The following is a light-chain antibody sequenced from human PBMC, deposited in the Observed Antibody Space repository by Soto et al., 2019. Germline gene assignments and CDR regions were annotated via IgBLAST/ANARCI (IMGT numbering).Light chain of an antibody. Sequence: DIQMTQSPSTLSAFVGDRVTITCRASQSISNWLAWYQQKPGKAPKLLIYKASSLESGVPSRFSGSGSGSDFTLTISSLQPDDLATYYCQQYSSYWTFGQGTKVDI. CDR1: QSISNW. J-gene: IGKJ1*01. V-gene: IGKV1-5*03. CDR3: QQYSSYWT. CDR2: KAS.